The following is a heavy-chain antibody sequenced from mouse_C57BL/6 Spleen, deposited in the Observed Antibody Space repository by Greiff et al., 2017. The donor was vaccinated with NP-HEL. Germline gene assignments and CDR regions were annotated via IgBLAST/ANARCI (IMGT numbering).Heavy chain of an antibody. CDR1: GFTFSDYG. J-gene: IGHJ3*01. CDR3: ARGRDGSSSWFAY. V-gene: IGHV5-17*01. Sequence: EVMLVESGGGLVKPGGSLKLSCAASGFTFSDYGMHWVRQAPEKGLEWVAYISSGSSTIYYADTVKGRFTISRDNAKNTLFLQMTSLRSEDTAMYYCARGRDGSSSWFAYWGQGTLVTVSA. D-gene: IGHD1-1*01. CDR2: ISSGSSTI.